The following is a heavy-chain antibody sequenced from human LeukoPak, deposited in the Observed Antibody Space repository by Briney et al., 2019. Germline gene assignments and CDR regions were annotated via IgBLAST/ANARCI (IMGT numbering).Heavy chain of an antibody. Sequence: GESLKISCKASGYIFTRYWICWMRQPPGKGLEWMGIIYYDDSDIRCTPSFQGQVTISADKSITTAYLQWSSLKAADTAVYYCGGGSTPYGIDDWGQGTLVTVCS. V-gene: IGHV5-51*01. CDR1: GYIFTRYW. D-gene: IGHD3-10*01. J-gene: IGHJ4*02. CDR3: GGGSTPYGIDD. CDR2: IYYDDSDI.